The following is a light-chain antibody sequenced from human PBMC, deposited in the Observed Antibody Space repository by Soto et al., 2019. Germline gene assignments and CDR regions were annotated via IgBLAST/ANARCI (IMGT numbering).Light chain of an antibody. Sequence: QSALTQPRSVSGSPGQSVTISCTGTSSDIGGYKYVSWYQQHPGKAPKLIIYDVSKRPSGVPNRFSGSKSGNTASLTISGLQAEDEADYYCCSFAATDTDVFGAGTKVTVL. CDR1: SSDIGGYKY. CDR2: DVS. CDR3: CSFAATDTDV. V-gene: IGLV2-11*01. J-gene: IGLJ1*01.